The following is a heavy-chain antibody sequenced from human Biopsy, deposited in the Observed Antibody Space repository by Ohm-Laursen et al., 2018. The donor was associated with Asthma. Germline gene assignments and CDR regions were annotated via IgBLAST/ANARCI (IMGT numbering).Heavy chain of an antibody. CDR3: ARDTYGGNAAYYYGMDV. Sequence: SDTLSLTWTVSGGSISSGGYYWSWIRQHPGKGLEWIGYIYYSGSTYYNPSLKSRVTISVDTSKDQFSLKLSSMTAADTAVYYCARDTYGGNAAYYYGMDVWGQGTTVTVSS. D-gene: IGHD4-23*01. CDR1: GGSISSGGYY. J-gene: IGHJ6*02. V-gene: IGHV4-31*02. CDR2: IYYSGST.